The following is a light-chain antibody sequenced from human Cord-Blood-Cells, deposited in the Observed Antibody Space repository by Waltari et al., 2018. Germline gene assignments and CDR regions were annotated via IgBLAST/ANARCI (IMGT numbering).Light chain of an antibody. CDR3: AAWDDSLNGPVV. V-gene: IGLV1-44*01. J-gene: IGLJ2*01. Sequence: QSVLTQPPSASGTPGQRVTTSCSGTSHNIGSNTVNWYQQPPGTAPKLLIYSNNQRPSGVPDRFSGSKSGTSASLAISGLQSEDEADYYCAAWDDSLNGPVVFGGGTKLTVL. CDR2: SNN. CDR1: SHNIGSNT.